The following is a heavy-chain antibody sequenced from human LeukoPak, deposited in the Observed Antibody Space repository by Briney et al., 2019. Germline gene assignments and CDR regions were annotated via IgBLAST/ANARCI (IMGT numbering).Heavy chain of an antibody. V-gene: IGHV3-30*02. J-gene: IGHJ3*02. CDR2: IRYDGSNK. CDR1: GFTFNNYG. CDR3: ARNIWFGESADAFDI. Sequence: PGGSLRLSCAASGFTFNNYGMHWVRQAPGKGLEWVAFIRYDGSNKYYADSVKGRFTISRDNSKNTLYLQMNSLRAEDTAVYYCARNIWFGESADAFDIWGQGTMVTVSS. D-gene: IGHD3-10*01.